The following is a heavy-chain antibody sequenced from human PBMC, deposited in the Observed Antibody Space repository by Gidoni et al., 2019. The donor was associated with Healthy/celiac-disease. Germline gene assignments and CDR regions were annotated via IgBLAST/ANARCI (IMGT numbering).Heavy chain of an antibody. D-gene: IGHD1-26*01. Sequence: SFTSYWISWVRQMPGKGLEWMGRIDPSDSYTNYSPSFQGHVTISADKSISTAYLQWSSLKASDTAMYYCAREGVGATSVAADYYYYYMDVWGKGTTVTVSS. V-gene: IGHV5-10-1*01. CDR3: AREGVGATSVAADYYYYYMDV. CDR1: SFTSYW. CDR2: IDPSDSYT. J-gene: IGHJ6*03.